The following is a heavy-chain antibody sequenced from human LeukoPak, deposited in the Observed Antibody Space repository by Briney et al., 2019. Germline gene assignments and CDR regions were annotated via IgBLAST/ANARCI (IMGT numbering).Heavy chain of an antibody. J-gene: IGHJ4*02. Sequence: SETLSLTCAVYGGSFSGYYWSWIRQPPGKGLEWIGEINHSGSTNYNPSLKSRVTISVDTSKNRFSLKLSSVTAADTAVYYCARGDGIAAAGTIDYWGQGTLVTVSS. CDR3: ARGDGIAAAGTIDY. V-gene: IGHV4-34*01. CDR1: GGSFSGYY. CDR2: INHSGST. D-gene: IGHD6-13*01.